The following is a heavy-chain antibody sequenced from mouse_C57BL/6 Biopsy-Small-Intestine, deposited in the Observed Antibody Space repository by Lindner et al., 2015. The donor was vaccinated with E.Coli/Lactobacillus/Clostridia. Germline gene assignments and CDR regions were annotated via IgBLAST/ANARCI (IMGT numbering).Heavy chain of an antibody. D-gene: IGHD2-1*01. J-gene: IGHJ2*01. V-gene: IGHV1-22*01. CDR1: GYTFTDYN. Sequence: VQLQESGAELVKPGASVKMSCKASGYTFTDYNMHWVKQSHGKSLEWIGYINPNNGGTSYNQKFKGKATLTVNKSSSTAYMEPRSLTSEDSAVYYCARYGNYQYYFDYWGQGTTLTVSS. CDR2: INPNNGGT. CDR3: ARYGNYQYYFDY.